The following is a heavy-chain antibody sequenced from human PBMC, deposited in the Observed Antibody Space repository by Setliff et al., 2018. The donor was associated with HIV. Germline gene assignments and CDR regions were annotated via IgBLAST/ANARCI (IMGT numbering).Heavy chain of an antibody. CDR3: ARDDPLYYDSSGYYYVVAFDI. V-gene: IGHV1-18*01. J-gene: IGHJ3*02. CDR1: GYTFTSYG. D-gene: IGHD3-22*01. CDR2: ISAYNGNT. Sequence: ASVKVSCKASGYTFTSYGISGVRQAPGQGLEWMGWISAYNGNTNYAQKLQGRVTMTTDTSTSTAYMELRSLRSDDTAVYYCARDDPLYYDSSGYYYVVAFDIWGQGTMVTVSS.